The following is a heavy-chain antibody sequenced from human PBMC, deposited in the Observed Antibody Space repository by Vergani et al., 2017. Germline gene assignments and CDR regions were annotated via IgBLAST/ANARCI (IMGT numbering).Heavy chain of an antibody. Sequence: QVQLVESGGGLVKPGGSLRLSCAASGFTFSDYYISWIRQAPGKGLEWVSYISSSGSTIYYADSVKGRFTSSRDNAKNSLYLQMNSLRAEDTAVYYCARLGDYVRYYYYGMDVWGQGTTVTVSS. V-gene: IGHV3-11*04. D-gene: IGHD4-17*01. J-gene: IGHJ6*02. CDR3: ARLGDYVRYYYYGMDV. CDR2: ISSSGSTI. CDR1: GFTFSDYY.